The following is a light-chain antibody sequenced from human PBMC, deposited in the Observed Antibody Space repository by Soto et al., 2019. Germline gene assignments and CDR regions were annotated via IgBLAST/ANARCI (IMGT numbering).Light chain of an antibody. CDR1: ESVSSN. J-gene: IGKJ2*03. CDR3: QEYNTWPPVHS. V-gene: IGKV3-15*01. Sequence: EIVMTQSPATLSVSPGERATLSCRASESVSSNLAWYQQTPGQAPRLLIYGASTRATGIPARFSGSGSGTEFTLTNSSLQSEDFAVYYCQEYNTWPPVHSFGQGTKLEI. CDR2: GAS.